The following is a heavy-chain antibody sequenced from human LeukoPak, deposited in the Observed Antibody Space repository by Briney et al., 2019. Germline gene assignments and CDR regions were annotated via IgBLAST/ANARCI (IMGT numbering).Heavy chain of an antibody. D-gene: IGHD6-13*01. CDR3: SKGRASGLVDWLDP. CDR2: LTGDGST. J-gene: IGHJ5*02. CDR1: GLTISNYA. V-gene: IGHV3-23*01. Sequence: PGGSLRLSCAASGLTISNYAMMWVRQAPGKGLEWVSTLTGDGSTFYAASVRGRFTFFRDDSKSTLFLQMNSLAAEDTAVYYCSKGRASGLVDWLDPWGQGTLVTVSS.